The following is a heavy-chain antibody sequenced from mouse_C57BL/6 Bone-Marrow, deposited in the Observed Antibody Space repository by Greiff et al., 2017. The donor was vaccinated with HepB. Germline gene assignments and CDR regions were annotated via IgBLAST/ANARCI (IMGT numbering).Heavy chain of an antibody. CDR1: GFNIKNTY. CDR2: IDPANGNT. CDR3: ARDYYGSSYPRYFDV. D-gene: IGHD1-1*01. V-gene: IGHV14-3*01. Sequence: EVQLQQSVAELVWPGASVKLSCTASGFNIKNTYMHWVKQRPEQGLEWIGRIDPANGNTTYAPQFQGKATITADTSSNTAYLQLSSLTSEDTAIYYCARDYYGSSYPRYFDVWGTGTTVTVSS. J-gene: IGHJ1*03.